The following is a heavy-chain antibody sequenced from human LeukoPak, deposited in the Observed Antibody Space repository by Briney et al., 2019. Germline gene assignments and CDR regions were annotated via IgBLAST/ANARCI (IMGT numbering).Heavy chain of an antibody. CDR2: ISGSGGST. Sequence: GGSLRLSCAASGFTFSSYAMSWVRQAPGKGLEWVSAISGSGGSTYYADSVKGRFTISRDNSKNTLYLRMNTLRAEDTAVYYCARDATSWSHNWFDPWGQGTLVTVSS. D-gene: IGHD2-2*01. CDR3: ARDATSWSHNWFDP. J-gene: IGHJ5*02. V-gene: IGHV3-23*01. CDR1: GFTFSSYA.